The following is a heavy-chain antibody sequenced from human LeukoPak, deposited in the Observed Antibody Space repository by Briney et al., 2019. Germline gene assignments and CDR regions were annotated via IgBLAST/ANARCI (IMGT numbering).Heavy chain of an antibody. J-gene: IGHJ5*02. D-gene: IGHD5-12*01. CDR2: ISGYNGDT. CDR3: ARRPGYDRRLSSLDL. V-gene: IGHV1-18*01. Sequence: VASVKVSFKTFVYPFTGYGHSWVRQAPGQGLEWMAWISGYNGDTRYAQKFQGRVTLTIDTPTTTAYMELRSLTSDATAIYYCARRPGYDRRLSSLDLWGQGTLVTVSS. CDR1: VYPFTGYG.